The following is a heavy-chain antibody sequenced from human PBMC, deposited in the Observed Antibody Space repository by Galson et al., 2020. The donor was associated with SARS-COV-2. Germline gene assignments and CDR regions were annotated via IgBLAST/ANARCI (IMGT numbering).Heavy chain of an antibody. CDR3: ARLHYGEYAPEAFDI. CDR1: GTSISSGSYS. V-gene: IGHV4-30-2*01. Sequence: SQTLSLTCAVSGTSISSGSYSWNWIRQPPGKGLEWIRYISHSGGTYYNPSLKSRVTISGDRSKNQFSLRLSSVTAADTAVYYCARLHYGEYAPEAFDIWWPGTMFTVAS. D-gene: IGHD4-17*01. CDR2: ISHSGGT. J-gene: IGHJ3*02.